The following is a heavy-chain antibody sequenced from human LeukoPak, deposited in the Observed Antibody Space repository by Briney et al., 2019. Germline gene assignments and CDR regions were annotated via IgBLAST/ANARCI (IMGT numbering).Heavy chain of an antibody. V-gene: IGHV4-4*07. J-gene: IGHJ5*02. Sequence: PSETLSLTCTVSGGSISSYYWSWIRQPAGKGLEWIGRIYTSGSTNYNPSLRSRVTMSVDTSKNQFSLKLSSVTAADTAVYYCARDMITFGGVSNWFDPWGQGTLVTVSS. CDR2: IYTSGST. CDR3: ARDMITFGGVSNWFDP. CDR1: GGSISSYY. D-gene: IGHD3-16*01.